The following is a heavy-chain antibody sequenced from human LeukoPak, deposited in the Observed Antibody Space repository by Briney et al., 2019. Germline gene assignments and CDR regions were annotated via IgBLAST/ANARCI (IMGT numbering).Heavy chain of an antibody. Sequence: PSETLSLTCTVSGGSISSYYWSWIRQPPGKGLEWIGYIYYSGSTYYNPSLKSRVTVSVDTSKYQFSLKLSSVTAADTAVYYCATNYDSSGYCDYWGQGTLVTVSS. D-gene: IGHD3-22*01. CDR1: GGSISSYY. J-gene: IGHJ4*02. CDR2: IYYSGST. V-gene: IGHV4-59*12. CDR3: ATNYDSSGYCDY.